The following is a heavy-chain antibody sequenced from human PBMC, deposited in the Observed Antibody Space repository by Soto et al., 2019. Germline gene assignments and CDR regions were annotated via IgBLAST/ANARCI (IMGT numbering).Heavy chain of an antibody. CDR1: AFSLSTGGVG. D-gene: IGHD2-21*02. J-gene: IGHJ6*02. Sequence: QITLKESGPTLVKPTQTLTLTCTFSAFSLSTGGVGVGWIRQPPGKALEWLALIYWDDDKRYSPSLRSRLTINKDTSKNQEVLTMNNMDPVDTATYYCIQSRCGGDCLQSYASYYNHGMDVWGQGTTVTVSS. V-gene: IGHV2-5*02. CDR2: IYWDDDK. CDR3: IQSRCGGDCLQSYASYYNHGMDV.